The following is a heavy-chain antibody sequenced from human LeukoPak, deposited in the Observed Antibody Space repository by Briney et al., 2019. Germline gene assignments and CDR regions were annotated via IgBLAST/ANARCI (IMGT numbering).Heavy chain of an antibody. CDR1: GFTVSTNY. D-gene: IGHD2-15*01. Sequence: GGSLRLSCAASGFTVSTNYMNWVRQAPGKGLEWVSVVYYGGDTYYADSVKGRFTISRDSSKNTLYLQMNYLRAEDTAVYYCASPGYCSGRTCYSGYFQHWGQGTLVTVSS. CDR2: VYYGGDT. J-gene: IGHJ1*01. V-gene: IGHV3-53*01. CDR3: ASPGYCSGRTCYSGYFQH.